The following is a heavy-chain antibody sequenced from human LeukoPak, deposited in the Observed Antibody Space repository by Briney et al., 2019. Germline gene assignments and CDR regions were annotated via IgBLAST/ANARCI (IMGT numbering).Heavy chain of an antibody. D-gene: IGHD6-19*01. CDR1: GFTVSSNY. CDR3: ARAKKSGWYDEAFDY. Sequence: GGSLRLSCAASGFTVSSNYMSWVRQAPGKGLEWVSVIYSGGSPYYADFVKGRFTISRDNSKNTLYLQMNSLRAEDTAVYYCARAKKSGWYDEAFDYWGQGTLVTVSS. CDR2: IYSGGSP. V-gene: IGHV3-53*01. J-gene: IGHJ4*02.